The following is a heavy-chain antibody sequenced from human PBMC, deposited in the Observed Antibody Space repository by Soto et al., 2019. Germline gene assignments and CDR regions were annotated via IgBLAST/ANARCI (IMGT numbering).Heavy chain of an antibody. V-gene: IGHV1-18*04. Sequence: GASVKVSCKASGYTFTSYGMSWVRQAPGQGLDWMGWISAYNGNTKYAQDLQGRVTMTTDTSTSTAYMELRSLRSDDTAVYYCARFTGGSYDTYYFYYGMDVWGQGTTVTVSS. D-gene: IGHD2-15*01. CDR1: GYTFTSYG. J-gene: IGHJ6*02. CDR3: ARFTGGSYDTYYFYYGMDV. CDR2: ISAYNGNT.